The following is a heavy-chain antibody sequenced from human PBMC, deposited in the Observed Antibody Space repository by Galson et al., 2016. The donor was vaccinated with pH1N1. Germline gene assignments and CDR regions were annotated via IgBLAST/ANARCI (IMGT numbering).Heavy chain of an antibody. CDR1: GFTFNDYD. J-gene: IGHJ4*02. V-gene: IGHV3-9*01. D-gene: IGHD1-7*01. Sequence: LRLSCAASGFTFNDYDMHWVRQAPGKGLEWVSGISWNSGSIVYADSVKGRFTTSRDNAKNSLYLQMNSLRFEDTALYYCAKDMNLELREGALDFWGQGALVTVSS. CDR3: AKDMNLELREGALDF. CDR2: ISWNSGSI.